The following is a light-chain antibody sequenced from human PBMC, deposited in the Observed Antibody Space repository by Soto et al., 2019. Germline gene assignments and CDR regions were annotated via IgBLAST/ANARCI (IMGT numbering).Light chain of an antibody. Sequence: EIVLTQSPGTLSLSPGERATLSCRASQSVSSSYLAWYQQKPGQAPRLLIYGASSRATGIPDRFSGSGSGPDFTLTLSRLEPEDFAVYYCQQYGSSPMYTFGEGTKPEIK. V-gene: IGKV3-20*01. CDR3: QQYGSSPMYT. J-gene: IGKJ2*01. CDR1: QSVSSSY. CDR2: GAS.